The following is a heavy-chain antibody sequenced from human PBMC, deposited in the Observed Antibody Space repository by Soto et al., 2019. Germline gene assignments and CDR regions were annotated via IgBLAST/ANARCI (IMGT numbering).Heavy chain of an antibody. CDR1: GYTFTNYH. D-gene: IGHD6-19*01. CDR2: INPSGGST. V-gene: IGHV1-46*01. CDR3: ARTTRIAVAGNYGMDV. Sequence: VKVSCKASGYTFTNYHMHWVRQAPGQGLEWMGKINPSGGSTSFAQKFRGRVTMTSDTSTSTVYMELSSLRSEDTAVYYCARTTRIAVAGNYGMDVWGQGTTVTVSS. J-gene: IGHJ6*02.